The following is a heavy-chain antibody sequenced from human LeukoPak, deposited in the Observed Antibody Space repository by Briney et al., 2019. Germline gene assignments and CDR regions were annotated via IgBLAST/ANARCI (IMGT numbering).Heavy chain of an antibody. CDR3: ARVVHGYCSSTSCYSSGAFDY. CDR2: VNPNSGNT. D-gene: IGHD2-2*02. J-gene: IGHJ4*02. V-gene: IGHV1-8*03. Sequence: ASVKVSCKASGYTFTSYDINWVRQATGQGLEWMGWVNPNSGNTGYAQKFKGRVTITRNTSISTAYMELSSLRSEDTAVYYCARVVHGYCSSTSCYSSGAFDYWGQGTLVTVSS. CDR1: GYTFTSYD.